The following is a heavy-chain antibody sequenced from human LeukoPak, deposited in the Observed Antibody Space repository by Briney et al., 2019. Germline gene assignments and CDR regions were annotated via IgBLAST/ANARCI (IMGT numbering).Heavy chain of an antibody. J-gene: IGHJ3*02. D-gene: IGHD6-19*01. V-gene: IGHV1-18*01. CDR2: ISAYNGNT. CDR3: ARDGSIAVAGNAFDI. CDR1: GYTFTSYG. Sequence: ASVKVSCKASGYTFTSYGISWVRQAPGQGLEWMGWISAYNGNTNYAQKLQGRVTVTTDTSTSTAYMELRSLRSDDTAVYYCARDGSIAVAGNAFDIWGQGTMVTVSS.